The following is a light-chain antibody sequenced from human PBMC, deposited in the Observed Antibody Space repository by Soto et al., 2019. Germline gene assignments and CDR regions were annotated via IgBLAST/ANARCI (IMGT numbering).Light chain of an antibody. CDR1: QSVAGD. Sequence: EIVMTHSPATLSVSPGEIVTLSFRASQSVAGDLAWYHHKPCQAPRLLIRGASNRATGIPARFSAVGSGTEFTLTISSLQSEDFGVYYCQQYNKWPQTFGQGTRLEIK. J-gene: IGKJ5*01. CDR2: GAS. CDR3: QQYNKWPQT. V-gene: IGKV3-15*01.